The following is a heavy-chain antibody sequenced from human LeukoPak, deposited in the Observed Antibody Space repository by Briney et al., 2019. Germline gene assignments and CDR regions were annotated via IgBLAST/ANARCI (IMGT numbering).Heavy chain of an antibody. CDR3: ARDSASDIVVVREDY. Sequence: ASVKVSCKASGYTFTSYGISWVRQAPGQGLEWMGWISAYNGNTNYAQKLQGRVTMTTDTSTSTAYMELRSLRSDDTAVYYCARDSASDIVVVREDYWGQGTLVTVSS. V-gene: IGHV1-18*01. D-gene: IGHD3-22*01. J-gene: IGHJ4*02. CDR2: ISAYNGNT. CDR1: GYTFTSYG.